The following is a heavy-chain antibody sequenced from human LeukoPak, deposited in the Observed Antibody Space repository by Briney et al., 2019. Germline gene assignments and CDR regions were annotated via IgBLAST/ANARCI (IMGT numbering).Heavy chain of an antibody. D-gene: IGHD3-16*01. V-gene: IGHV3-30*02. CDR1: GFTFSTYG. J-gene: IGHJ4*02. CDR2: IRYDGNNK. CDR3: AKNGPNYIWGNYLDY. Sequence: PTGGSLRLSCAASGFTFSTYGMLWVRQAPGKGLEGVAFIRYDGNNKYYAASVKGRFTISRDNSKNMLYLEMKSLRPDDTAVYYCAKNGPNYIWGNYLDYWGQGTLVTVSS.